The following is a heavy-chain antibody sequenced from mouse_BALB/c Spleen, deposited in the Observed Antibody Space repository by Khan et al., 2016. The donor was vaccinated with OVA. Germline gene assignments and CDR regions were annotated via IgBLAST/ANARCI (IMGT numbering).Heavy chain of an antibody. Sequence: QVQLKESGPGLVAPSQSLSITCTVSGFSLSRYNIHWVRQPPGKGLEWLGVIWGGGGTDYNSTLKSRLSTRKDNSKRQVLFKMNSLQTDDTAKYYCARAYYRFDGYYAMDYWGQGTSVTVSS. V-gene: IGHV2-6-4*01. CDR2: IWGGGGT. CDR1: GFSLSRYN. J-gene: IGHJ4*01. D-gene: IGHD2-14*01. CDR3: ARAYYRFDGYYAMDY.